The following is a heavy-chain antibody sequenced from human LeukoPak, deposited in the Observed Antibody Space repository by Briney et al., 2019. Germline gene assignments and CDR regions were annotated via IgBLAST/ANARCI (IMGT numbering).Heavy chain of an antibody. J-gene: IGHJ4*02. CDR1: GYTFTAYY. CDR3: ARVGSITARKNYFDY. CDR2: INPNSGGT. V-gene: IGHV1-2*02. D-gene: IGHD6-6*01. Sequence: ASVKVSCKAAGYTFTAYYIHWVRQAPGQGLEWMGWINPNSGGTNSAQKFQGRVTMTRDSSISTAYMEISRLTSDGTAVYHCARVGSITARKNYFDYWGQGTLVTVSS.